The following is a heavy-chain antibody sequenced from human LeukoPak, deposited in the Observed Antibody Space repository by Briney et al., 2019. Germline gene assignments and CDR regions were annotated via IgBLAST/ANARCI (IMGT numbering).Heavy chain of an antibody. D-gene: IGHD5-18*01. CDR3: ARTWIQLWLRKNYYYMDV. J-gene: IGHJ6*03. CDR1: GYTFTSYG. Sequence: ASVKVSCKASGYTFTSYGISWVRQAPGQGLEWMGWISAYNGNTNYAQKLQGGVTMTTDTSTSTAYMELRSLRSDDTAVYYCARTWIQLWLRKNYYYMDVWGKGTTVTVSS. CDR2: ISAYNGNT. V-gene: IGHV1-18*01.